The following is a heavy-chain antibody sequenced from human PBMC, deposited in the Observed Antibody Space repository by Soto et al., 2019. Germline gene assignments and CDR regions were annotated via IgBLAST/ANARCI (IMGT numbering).Heavy chain of an antibody. J-gene: IGHJ1*01. V-gene: IGHV1-2*04. D-gene: IGHD6-25*01. CDR1: GYTFTGYY. CDR2: INPNSGGT. CDR3: AREAFVSSTIQQRRHFQH. Sequence: GASVKVSCKASGYTFTGYYMHWVRQAPGQGLEWMGWINPNSGGTNYAQKFQGWVTMTRDTSISTAYMELSRLRSDDTAVYYCAREAFVSSTIQQRRHFQHWGQGTLVTVSS.